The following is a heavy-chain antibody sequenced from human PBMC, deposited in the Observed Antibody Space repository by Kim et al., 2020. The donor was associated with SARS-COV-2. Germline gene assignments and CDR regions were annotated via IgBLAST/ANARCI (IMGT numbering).Heavy chain of an antibody. D-gene: IGHD3-22*01. J-gene: IGHJ6*02. CDR1: GFTFSSYA. Sequence: GGSLRLSCAASGFTFSSYAMSWVRQAPGKGLEWVSAISGSGGSTYYADSVKGRFTISRDNSKNTLYLQMNSLRAEDTAVYYCAKDLYYYDSSLYYYGMDVWGQGTTVTVSS. CDR3: AKDLYYYDSSLYYYGMDV. V-gene: IGHV3-23*01. CDR2: ISGSGGST.